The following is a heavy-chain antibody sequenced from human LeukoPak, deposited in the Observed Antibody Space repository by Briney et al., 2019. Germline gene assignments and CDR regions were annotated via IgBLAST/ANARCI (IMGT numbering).Heavy chain of an antibody. CDR1: GFTFSSYG. Sequence: TGGSLRLSCAASGFTFSSYGMHWVRQAPGKGLEWVAVISYDGSNKYYADSVKGRFTISRDNSKNTLYLQMNSLRAEDTAVYYCAKGGDYGVQGSDYWGQGTLVTVSS. J-gene: IGHJ4*02. D-gene: IGHD4-17*01. V-gene: IGHV3-30*18. CDR3: AKGGDYGVQGSDY. CDR2: ISYDGSNK.